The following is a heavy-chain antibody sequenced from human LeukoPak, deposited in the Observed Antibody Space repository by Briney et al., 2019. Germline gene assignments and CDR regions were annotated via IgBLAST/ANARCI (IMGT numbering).Heavy chain of an antibody. Sequence: GGSLRLSCAASGFTFSSYSMNWVRQAPGKGLEWVSSISSSSSYIYYADSVKGRFTISRDNAKNSLYLQMNSLRAEDTAVYHCARVEMATITSDYWGQGTLVTVSS. CDR1: GFTFSSYS. J-gene: IGHJ4*02. CDR2: ISSSSSYI. CDR3: ARVEMATITSDY. V-gene: IGHV3-21*01. D-gene: IGHD5-24*01.